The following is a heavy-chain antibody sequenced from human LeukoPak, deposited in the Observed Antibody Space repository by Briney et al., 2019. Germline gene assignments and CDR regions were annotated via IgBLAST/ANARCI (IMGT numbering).Heavy chain of an antibody. V-gene: IGHV4-59*08. D-gene: IGHD6-19*01. J-gene: IGHJ4*02. CDR3: ARRKVAGQFDY. CDR2: IYYSGST. Sequence: PSETLSLTCTVSGGSISSYYWSWIRQPPGNGLEWIGYIYYSGSTNYNPSLKSRVTISVDTSKNQFSLKLSSVTAADTAVYYCARRKVAGQFDYWGQGTLVTVSS. CDR1: GGSISSYY.